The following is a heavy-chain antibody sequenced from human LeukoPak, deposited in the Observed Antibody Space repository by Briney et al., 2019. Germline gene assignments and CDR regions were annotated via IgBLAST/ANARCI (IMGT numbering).Heavy chain of an antibody. Sequence: ASVKVSCKASGYTFTSYGITWVRQAPGQGLEWMGWISAYNGNANYAQKVQGRVSMTTNTSTSTAYMELGSLRSDDTAVYYCASSGAIAAAQRGFGYWGQGTLVTVSS. CDR3: ASSGAIAAAQRGFGY. D-gene: IGHD6-13*01. J-gene: IGHJ4*02. CDR2: ISAYNGNA. V-gene: IGHV1-18*01. CDR1: GYTFTSYG.